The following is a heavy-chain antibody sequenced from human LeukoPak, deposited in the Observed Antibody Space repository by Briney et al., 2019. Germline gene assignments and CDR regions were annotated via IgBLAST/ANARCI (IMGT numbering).Heavy chain of an antibody. D-gene: IGHD1-1*01. CDR2: VYHSGTT. V-gene: IGHV4-39*07. CDR1: GGSISSSSYY. J-gene: IGHJ4*02. Sequence: SETLSLTCTVSGGSISSSSYYWGWIRQTPGKGLEWIGSVYHSGTTYHNPSLKSRVTMSVDTSKNQFSLTLTSVTAADTALYYCTRELAGTTVEDWGQGTLVTVSS. CDR3: TRELAGTTVED.